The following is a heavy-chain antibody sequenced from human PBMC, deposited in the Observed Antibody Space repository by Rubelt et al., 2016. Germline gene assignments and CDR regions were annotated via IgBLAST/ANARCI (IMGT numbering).Heavy chain of an antibody. Sequence: QVQLQESGPGLVKPSETLSLTCAVSGDSMNDYYWSRIRQPPGKGLEWIGYIYYSGSTIYNPSLKSRVTISLDTSKNQFSLRLNSVTAADSAVYYWAGDYGSGGYRFDYWGQGTLVTVSS. D-gene: IGHD3-10*01. CDR3: AGDYGSGGYRFDY. J-gene: IGHJ4*02. V-gene: IGHV4-59*01. CDR2: IYYSGST. CDR1: GDSMNDYY.